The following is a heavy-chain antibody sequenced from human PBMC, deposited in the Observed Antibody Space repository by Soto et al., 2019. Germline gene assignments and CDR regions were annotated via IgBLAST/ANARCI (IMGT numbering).Heavy chain of an antibody. Sequence: QVQLVQSGAEVKNPGASVKVSCKASGYTFTRYGIGWARQAPGQGLEWMGWINTDNRNTNYAQNVQGRVTLTTDTSTSTAYMELRSLRSNDTAIYDCAMVDVYVTPSPQDVWGQGTTVIVSS. CDR1: GYTFTRYG. CDR2: INTDNRNT. CDR3: AMVDVYVTPSPQDV. J-gene: IGHJ6*02. D-gene: IGHD3-16*01. V-gene: IGHV1-18*01.